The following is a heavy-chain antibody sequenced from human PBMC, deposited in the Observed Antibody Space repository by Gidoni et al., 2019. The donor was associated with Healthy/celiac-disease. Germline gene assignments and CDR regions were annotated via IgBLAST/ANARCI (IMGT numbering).Heavy chain of an antibody. CDR3: ARGYGSGKYYFDY. D-gene: IGHD3-10*01. Sequence: QVQLQESGPGLVKPSQTLSLTCTVSGGSISRGGYYWSWIRQHPGKGLEWIGYIYYSGSTYYNPSLKSLVTISVDTSKNQFSLKLSSVTAADTAVYYCARGYGSGKYYFDYWGQGTLVTVSS. J-gene: IGHJ4*02. V-gene: IGHV4-31*01. CDR2: IYYSGST. CDR1: GGSISRGGYY.